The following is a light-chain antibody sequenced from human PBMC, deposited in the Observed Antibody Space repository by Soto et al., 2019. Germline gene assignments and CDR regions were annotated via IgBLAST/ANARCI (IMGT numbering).Light chain of an antibody. Sequence: IQMTQSPSSLSAPVGDRVTITCRASQTIGKYLNWYQQQPGKVPKLLIYDASYLQSGVPSRFSGSGFGADFTLTIISLQPEDFATCYWLQAFHYFPFGQGTRLEI. CDR1: QTIGKY. CDR3: LQAFHYFP. V-gene: IGKV1-6*01. J-gene: IGKJ5*01. CDR2: DAS.